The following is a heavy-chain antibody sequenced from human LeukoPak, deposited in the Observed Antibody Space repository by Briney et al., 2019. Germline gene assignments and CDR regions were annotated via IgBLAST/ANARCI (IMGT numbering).Heavy chain of an antibody. CDR3: ARGVTEAPTGIAVARYYFDY. D-gene: IGHD6-19*01. CDR1: GGSFSGYY. Sequence: SETLSLTCAVYGGSFSGYYWIWIRQPPGKGLEWIGEITHSGSTNSNPSLKSRVTISVDTSKNQSSLKLSSVTAADTAVYYCARGVTEAPTGIAVARYYFDYWGQGTLVTVSS. J-gene: IGHJ4*02. CDR2: ITHSGST. V-gene: IGHV4-34*01.